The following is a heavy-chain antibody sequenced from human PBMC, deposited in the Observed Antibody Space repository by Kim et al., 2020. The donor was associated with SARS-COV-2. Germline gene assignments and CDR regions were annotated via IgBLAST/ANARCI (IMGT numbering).Heavy chain of an antibody. D-gene: IGHD6-13*01. V-gene: IGHV1-69*04. CDR3: ARDRRGQQPRFDP. Sequence: YAPKFQGRVTITADKSTSTAYMELSSLRSEDTAVYYCARDRRGQQPRFDPWGQGTLVTVSS. J-gene: IGHJ5*02.